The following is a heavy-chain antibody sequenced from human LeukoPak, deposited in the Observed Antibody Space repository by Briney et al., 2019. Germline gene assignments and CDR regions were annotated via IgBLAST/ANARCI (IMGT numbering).Heavy chain of an antibody. D-gene: IGHD3-3*01. CDR2: IRNKAYGGTT. J-gene: IGHJ6*03. Sequence: PGRSLRLSCTASGFTFGDYAMSWVRQAPGKGLEWVGFIRNKAYGGTTEYAASVKGRFTISRVDSKSIAYLQMNSLKTEDTAVYYCTREDDFWSGYYGYMDVWGKGTTVTVSS. CDR1: GFTFGDYA. CDR3: TREDDFWSGYYGYMDV. V-gene: IGHV3-49*04.